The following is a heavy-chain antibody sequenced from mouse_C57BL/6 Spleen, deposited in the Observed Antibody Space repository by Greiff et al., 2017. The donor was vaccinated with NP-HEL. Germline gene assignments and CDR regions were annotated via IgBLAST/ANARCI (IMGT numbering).Heavy chain of an antibody. CDR3: ARYGDNGDCFAY. J-gene: IGHJ3*01. CDR2: INPSNGGT. V-gene: IGHV1-53*01. CDR1: GYTFTSYW. Sequence: QVQLQQPGTELVKPGASVKLSCKASGYTFTSYWMHWVKQRPGQGLEWIGNINPSNGGTNYNEKFKSKATLTVDKSSSTAYMQRSSLTSEDSAVYCCARYGDNGDCFAYWGQGTLVTVSA. D-gene: IGHD1-1*01.